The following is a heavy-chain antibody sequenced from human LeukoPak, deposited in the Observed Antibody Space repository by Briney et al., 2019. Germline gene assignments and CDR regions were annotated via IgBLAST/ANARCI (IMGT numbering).Heavy chain of an antibody. CDR2: IFYSGST. D-gene: IGHD6-13*01. CDR3: ARDAQFIAAAGTQTTYYYYMDV. J-gene: IGHJ6*03. V-gene: IGHV4-39*07. CDR1: GGSSSTSNYY. Sequence: SETLSLTCTVSGGSSSTSNYYWGWIRQPPGKGLEWIGNIFYSGSTYYSPSLKSRVTISLDTSRNQFSLKLSSVTAADTAVYYCARDAQFIAAAGTQTTYYYYMDVWGKGTTVTVSS.